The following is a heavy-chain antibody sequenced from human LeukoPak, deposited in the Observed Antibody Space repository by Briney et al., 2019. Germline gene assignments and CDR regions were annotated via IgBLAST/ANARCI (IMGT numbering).Heavy chain of an antibody. J-gene: IGHJ4*02. CDR2: ISASHGNT. CDR1: GYTFPSYG. Sequence: ASVKVSCKTSGYTFPSYGLSWVRQAPGQGLEWMGWISASHGNTDYSHKLQGRVTMTIDSFTSTAYLVLRSLRSDDTAVYYCAGTLGYCSSSFCYLKYWGQGTLVTVSS. D-gene: IGHD2-2*01. CDR3: AGTLGYCSSSFCYLKY. V-gene: IGHV1-18*01.